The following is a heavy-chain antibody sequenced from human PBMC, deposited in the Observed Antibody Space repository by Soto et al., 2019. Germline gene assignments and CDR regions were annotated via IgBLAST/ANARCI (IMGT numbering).Heavy chain of an antibody. CDR2: IYYSGST. J-gene: IGHJ5*02. CDR1: GGSISSSSYY. CDR3: ARQLDSSGYYYANWFDP. V-gene: IGHV4-39*01. D-gene: IGHD3-22*01. Sequence: SETLSLTCTVSGGSISSSSYYWGWIRQPPGKGLEWIGSIYYSGSTYYNPSLKSAVTISVDTSKNQFSLKLSSVTATDTAVYYCARQLDSSGYYYANWFDPWGQGTLVTVSS.